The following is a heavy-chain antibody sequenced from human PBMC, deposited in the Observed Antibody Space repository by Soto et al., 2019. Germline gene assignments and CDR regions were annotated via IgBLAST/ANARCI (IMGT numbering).Heavy chain of an antibody. CDR2: IYYSGSA. CDR1: GDSIISYY. Sequence: SETLSLTCTVSGDSIISYYWSWIRQPPGKGLEWIGYIYYSGSANYNPSLKSRVTLSVDTSRNQFSLKLSSVTAADTAVYFCARGYDSSLGDYYGLDVWGQGTTVTVSS. CDR3: ARGYDSSLGDYYGLDV. J-gene: IGHJ6*02. D-gene: IGHD3-22*01. V-gene: IGHV4-59*01.